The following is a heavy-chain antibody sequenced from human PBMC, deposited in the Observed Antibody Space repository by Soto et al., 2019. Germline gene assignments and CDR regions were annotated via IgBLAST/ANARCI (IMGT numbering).Heavy chain of an antibody. CDR1: GFTFSSYA. CDR3: AKGAFYYDSSVYYGD. J-gene: IGHJ4*02. V-gene: IGHV3-23*01. Sequence: EVQLLESGGGLVQPGGSLRLSCAASGFTFSSYAMSWVRQAPGKGLEWVSAISGSGGSTYYADSVKGRFTISRDNSKNSLYLQMNSRRAEDTAVYYGAKGAFYYDSSVYYGDWGQGTLVTVSS. CDR2: ISGSGGST. D-gene: IGHD3-22*01.